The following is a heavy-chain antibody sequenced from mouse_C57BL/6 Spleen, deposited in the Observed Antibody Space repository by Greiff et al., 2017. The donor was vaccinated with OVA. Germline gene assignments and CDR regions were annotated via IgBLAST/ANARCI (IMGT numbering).Heavy chain of an antibody. D-gene: IGHD1-1*01. V-gene: IGHV1-61*01. J-gene: IGHJ2*01. CDR2: IYPSDSET. Sequence: QVQLQQPGAELVRPGSSVKLSCKASGYTFTSYWMDWVKQRPGQGLEWIGNIYPSDSETHYNQKFKDKATLTVDKSSSTAYMQLSSLTSEDSAVYYCARITTVVKGYWGQGTTLTVSS. CDR3: ARITTVVKGY. CDR1: GYTFTSYW.